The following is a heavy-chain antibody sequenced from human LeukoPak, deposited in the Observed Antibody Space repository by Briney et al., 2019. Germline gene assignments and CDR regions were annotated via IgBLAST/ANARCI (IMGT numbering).Heavy chain of an antibody. V-gene: IGHV4-4*02. CDR3: ARSPIAAAGTQQGI. CDR1: GGSISSSNW. CDR2: IYHSGST. Sequence: PSGTLSLTCAVSGGSISSSNWWSWVRQPPGKGLEWIGEIYHSGSTNYNPSLKSRVTISVDKSKNQFSLKLSSVTAADTAVYYCARSPIAAAGTQQGIWGQGTLVTVSS. D-gene: IGHD6-13*01. J-gene: IGHJ4*02.